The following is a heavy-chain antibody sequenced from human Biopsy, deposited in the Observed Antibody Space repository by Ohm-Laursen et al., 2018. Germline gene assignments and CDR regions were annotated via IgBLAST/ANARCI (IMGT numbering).Heavy chain of an antibody. CDR2: INHSGRT. J-gene: IGHJ6*02. Sequence: SDTLSLTCPVYGESFNGYYWSWIRQTPGKGLEWIGEINHSGRTNYNPSLKSRVTISVDTSKNQFSLKVRSVTAADTAVYYCVRGVDYYDPYHYYALDVWGQGTLVTVSS. CDR3: VRGVDYYDPYHYYALDV. D-gene: IGHD3-22*01. V-gene: IGHV4-34*01. CDR1: GESFNGYY.